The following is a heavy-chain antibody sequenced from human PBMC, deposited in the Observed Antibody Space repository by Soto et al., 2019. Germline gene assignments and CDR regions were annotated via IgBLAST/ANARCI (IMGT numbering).Heavy chain of an antibody. CDR1: GDSFSSYY. CDR3: AALDGALDY. Sequence: SETLSLTCTVSGDSFSSYYWTWIRQPPGKRLEWVAYIFHTGNTNYNPSLKSRVTISVDTSKNQFSLKLRSLTPADTAVYYCAALDGALDYWGPGTLVTVSS. J-gene: IGHJ4*02. D-gene: IGHD3-10*01. V-gene: IGHV4-59*01. CDR2: IFHTGNT.